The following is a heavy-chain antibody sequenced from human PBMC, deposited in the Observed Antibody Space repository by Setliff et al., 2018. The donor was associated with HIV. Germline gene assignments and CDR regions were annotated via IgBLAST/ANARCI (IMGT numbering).Heavy chain of an antibody. D-gene: IGHD3-10*01. V-gene: IGHV4-34*01. J-gene: IGHJ4*02. CDR2: INHSGST. CDR3: ARRAGSDYFTRFDY. CDR1: GGSFSGYY. Sequence: SETLSLTFAVYGGSFSGYYWSWIRQSPGKGLEWIGEINHSGSTNYNPSLKSRVTILVDTSKNLFSLKLSSVTAADTAVYYCARRAGSDYFTRFDYWGQGTLVTVSS.